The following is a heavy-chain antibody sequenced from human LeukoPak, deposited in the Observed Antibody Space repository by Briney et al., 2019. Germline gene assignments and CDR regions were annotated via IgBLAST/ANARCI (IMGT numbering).Heavy chain of an antibody. CDR3: VREGFFDY. CDR1: GFTLSIYW. J-gene: IGHJ4*02. Sequence: GGSLRLSCVGSGFTLSIYWMYWIRQSPGKGLLWVARINPDGSIADYTDSVRGRFTISRDNVKNTLYLQMNSLRAEDTAVYYCVREGFFDYWGQGTLVTVSS. CDR2: INPDGSIA. V-gene: IGHV3-74*01.